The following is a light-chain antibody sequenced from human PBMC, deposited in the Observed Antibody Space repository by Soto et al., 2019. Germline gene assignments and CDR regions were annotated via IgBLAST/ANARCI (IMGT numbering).Light chain of an antibody. CDR3: QQYVSTPLT. V-gene: IGKV3-15*01. CDR2: GAS. J-gene: IGKJ4*01. Sequence: ERVMTQSPATLSVSPGERATLSCRASESVSSHLAWYQQKPGLAPRLLIYGASTRATGVPARFIGSGSGTELTLTISRLEPEDFAVYYCQQYVSTPLTFGGGTKVDIK. CDR1: ESVSSH.